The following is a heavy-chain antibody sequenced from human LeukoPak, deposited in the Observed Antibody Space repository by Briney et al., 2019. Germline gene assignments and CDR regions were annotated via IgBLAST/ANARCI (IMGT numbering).Heavy chain of an antibody. CDR3: AKDRSGSYLGGFDY. V-gene: IGHV3-9*01. CDR1: GFTFDDYA. CDR2: ISWNSGSI. D-gene: IGHD1-26*01. J-gene: IGHJ4*02. Sequence: GGSLRLSCAASGFTFDDYAMHWVRQAPGKGLEWVSGISWNSGSIAYADSVKGRFTISRDNAKNPLYLQMNSLRAEDTALYYCAKDRSGSYLGGFDYWGQGTLVTVSS.